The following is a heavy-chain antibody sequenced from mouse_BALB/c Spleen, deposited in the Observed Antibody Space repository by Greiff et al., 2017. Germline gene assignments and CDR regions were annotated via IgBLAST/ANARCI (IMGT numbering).Heavy chain of an antibody. D-gene: IGHD1-2*01. J-gene: IGHJ2*01. CDR1: GFTFSSFG. V-gene: IGHV5-17*02. Sequence: EVKVVESGGGLVQPGGSRKLSCAASGFTFSSFGMHWVRQAPEKGLEWVAYISSGSSTIYYADTVKGRFTISRDNPKNTLFLQMTSLRSEDTAMYYCARQSFTTALFDYWGQGTTLTVSS. CDR3: ARQSFTTALFDY. CDR2: ISSGSSTI.